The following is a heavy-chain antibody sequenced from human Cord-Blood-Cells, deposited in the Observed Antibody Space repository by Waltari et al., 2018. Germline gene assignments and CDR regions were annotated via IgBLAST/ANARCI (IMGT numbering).Heavy chain of an antibody. D-gene: IGHD2-21*01. CDR2: FDPEDGET. J-gene: IGHJ4*02. V-gene: IGHV1-24*01. CDR1: GYTLTELS. CDR3: ATMTCGGDCYNY. Sequence: QVQLVQSGAEVKKPGASVKVSCKVSGYTLTELSMHCVRQAPGKGPEWMGGFDPEDGETIYAQKFQGRVTMTEDTSTDTAYMELSSLRSEDTAVYYCATMTCGGDCYNYWGQGTLVTVSS.